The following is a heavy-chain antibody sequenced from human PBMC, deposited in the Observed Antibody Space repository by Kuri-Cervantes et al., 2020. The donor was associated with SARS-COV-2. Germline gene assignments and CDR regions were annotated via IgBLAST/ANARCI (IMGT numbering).Heavy chain of an antibody. J-gene: IGHJ3*01. Sequence: GGSLRLSCAASGFDFSNAWMTWVRQAPGKGLEWVGRIQGKIDGGTSDYAAPVKGRFTISRDDSKNTLYLQMNSLKTEDTGVYYCTTGSIRGQWLVPRRHDAFDFWGQGTMVTVSS. V-gene: IGHV3-15*01. CDR3: TTGSIRGQWLVPRRHDAFDF. CDR1: GFDFSNAW. CDR2: IQGKIDGGTS. D-gene: IGHD6-19*01.